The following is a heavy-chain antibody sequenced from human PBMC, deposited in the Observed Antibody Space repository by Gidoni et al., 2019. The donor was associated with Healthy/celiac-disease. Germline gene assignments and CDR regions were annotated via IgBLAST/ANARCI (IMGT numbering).Heavy chain of an antibody. D-gene: IGHD6-6*01. V-gene: IGHV4-59*01. CDR2: IYYSGST. Sequence: QVQLQESGPGLVKPSETLSLTCTVSGGSISSYYWSWIRQPPGKGLEWIGYIYYSGSTNYNPSLKSRVTISVDTSKNQFSLKLSSVTAADTAVYYCARDGVAARPYWYFDLWGRGTLVTVSS. CDR3: ARDGVAARPYWYFDL. J-gene: IGHJ2*01. CDR1: GGSISSYY.